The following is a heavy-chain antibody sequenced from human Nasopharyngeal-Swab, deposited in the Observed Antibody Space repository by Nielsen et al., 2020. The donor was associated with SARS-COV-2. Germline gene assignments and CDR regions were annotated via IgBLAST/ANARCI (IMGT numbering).Heavy chain of an antibody. J-gene: IGHJ4*02. V-gene: IGHV4-4*02. CDR2: IYHSGST. D-gene: IGHD3-10*01. CDR3: ARDPNYYGSGHFDY. Sequence: SETLSLTCAVSGGSISSSNWWSWVRQPPGKGLEWIGEIYHSGSTNYNPSLKSRVTISVDKSKNQFSLKLSSVTAADTAVYYCARDPNYYGSGHFDYWGQGTLVTVSS. CDR1: GGSISSSNW.